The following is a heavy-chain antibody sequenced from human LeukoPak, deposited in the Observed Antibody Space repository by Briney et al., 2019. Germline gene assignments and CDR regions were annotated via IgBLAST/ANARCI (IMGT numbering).Heavy chain of an antibody. Sequence: PGGSLRLSCAASGFTFSTYWMSWVRQAPGKGLEWVANIKEDGSEKYYGDSVKGRFTISRDNANNSLYLQMNSLRAEDMAVYYCARDSSGYQWGQGTLVTVSS. CDR2: IKEDGSEK. V-gene: IGHV3-7*01. D-gene: IGHD3-22*01. J-gene: IGHJ4*02. CDR1: GFTFSTYW. CDR3: ARDSSGYQ.